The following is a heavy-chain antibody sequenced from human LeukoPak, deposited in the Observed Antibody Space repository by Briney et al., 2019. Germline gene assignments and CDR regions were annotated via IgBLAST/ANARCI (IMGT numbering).Heavy chain of an antibody. CDR1: GASISNYY. J-gene: IGHJ4*02. CDR3: ARGVGGSGISPEY. CDR2: ISNTGST. D-gene: IGHD3-10*01. Sequence: SETLSLTCTVSGASISNYYCSWIRQPPGKGLEWIGYISNTGSTNYNPSLKSRVTISVDTSKNQLSLKLSSVTAADTAVYYCARGVGGSGISPEYWGQGTLVPVSS. V-gene: IGHV4-59*01.